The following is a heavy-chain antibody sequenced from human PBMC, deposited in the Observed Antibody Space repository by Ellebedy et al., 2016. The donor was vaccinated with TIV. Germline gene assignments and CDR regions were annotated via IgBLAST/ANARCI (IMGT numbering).Heavy chain of an antibody. CDR2: INDSGGST. D-gene: IGHD5-12*01. J-gene: IGHJ4*02. CDR1: GFTFTSYS. V-gene: IGHV3-23*01. CDR3: ARLAVATNRGEDN. Sequence: GESLKISCAASGFTFTSYSMSWVRQAPGKGLEWVSIINDSGGSTYYVDSVKGRFTISRDNSRNTLYLQMNSLRAEDTAVYYCARLAVATNRGEDNWGQGTLVTVSS.